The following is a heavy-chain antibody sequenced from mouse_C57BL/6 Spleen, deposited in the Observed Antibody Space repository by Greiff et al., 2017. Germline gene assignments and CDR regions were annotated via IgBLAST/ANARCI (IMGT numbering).Heavy chain of an antibody. CDR2: IDPSDSYT. V-gene: IGHV1-69*01. CDR3: GRGGEYYGSSFDC. CDR1: GYTFTSYW. D-gene: IGHD1-1*01. Sequence: VQLQQPGAELVMPGASVKLSCKASGYTFTSYWMHWVKQRPGQGLEWIGEIDPSDSYTNYHQKFKGKSTLTVDKSSSTAYLQLSSLTSEDSAVYYCGRGGEYYGSSFDCWGQGTTLTVSS. J-gene: IGHJ2*01.